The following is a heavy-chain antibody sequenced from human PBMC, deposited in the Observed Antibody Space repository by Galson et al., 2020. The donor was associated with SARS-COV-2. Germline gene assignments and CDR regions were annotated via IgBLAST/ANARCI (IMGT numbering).Heavy chain of an antibody. D-gene: IGHD2-8*02. Sequence: SETLSPTCVVSSYSISTGYYWGWIRQPTGKGVEWIGTINHSGNTYYNPSLKSRVAISVATSKNQFSLKFTSVSAADTSVYYCARNMAITPGGVDYWGQGTLVPVSS. CDR1: SYSISTGYY. CDR3: ARNMAITPGGVDY. CDR2: INHSGNT. V-gene: IGHV4-38-2*01. J-gene: IGHJ4*02.